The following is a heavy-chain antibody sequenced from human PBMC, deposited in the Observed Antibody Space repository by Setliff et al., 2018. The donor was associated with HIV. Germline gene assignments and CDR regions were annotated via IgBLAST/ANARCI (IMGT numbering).Heavy chain of an antibody. CDR1: GGTFSSYA. J-gene: IGHJ5*02. Sequence: ASVKVSCKASGGTFSSYAISWVRQAPGQGPEWMGWINANTGNPRYAPGFTGRFVFSLDTSATTAHLQINGLKTDDTAVYYCARDYNYASGTYNWFDPWGQGTLVTVSS. CDR3: ARDYNYASGTYNWFDP. D-gene: IGHD3-10*01. CDR2: INANTGNP. V-gene: IGHV7-4-1*02.